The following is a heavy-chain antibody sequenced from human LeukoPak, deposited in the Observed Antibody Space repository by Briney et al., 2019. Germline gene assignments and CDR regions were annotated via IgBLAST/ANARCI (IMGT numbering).Heavy chain of an antibody. CDR2: ISSSGGTI. J-gene: IGHJ1*01. Sequence: GGSLRLSCTASGVTFSRHSMNWVRQAPGKGLEWVSHISSSGGTIYYADSVKGRFTISRDNSKNTLYLQMNSLRAEDTAVYYCAKDTSYDSSGYYPEYFQHWGQGTLVTVSS. V-gene: IGHV3-48*01. D-gene: IGHD3-22*01. CDR1: GVTFSRHS. CDR3: AKDTSYDSSGYYPEYFQH.